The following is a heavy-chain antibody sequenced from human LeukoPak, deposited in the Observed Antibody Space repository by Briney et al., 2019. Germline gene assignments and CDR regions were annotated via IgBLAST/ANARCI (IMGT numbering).Heavy chain of an antibody. CDR3: ARLGGKLYPRIDP. CDR1: GGSISSYY. D-gene: IGHD2-8*01. J-gene: IGHJ5*02. Sequence: PSETPSLTCTVSGGSISSYYWSWIRQPPGKGLEWIGYIYYSGSTNYNPSLKSRVTISVDTSKNQFSLKLSSVTAADTAVYYCARLGGKLYPRIDPWGQGTLVTVSS. V-gene: IGHV4-59*08. CDR2: IYYSGST.